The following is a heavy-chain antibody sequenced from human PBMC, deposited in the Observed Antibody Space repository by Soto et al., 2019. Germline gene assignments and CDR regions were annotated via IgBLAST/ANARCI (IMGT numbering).Heavy chain of an antibody. V-gene: IGHV4-34*01. CDR1: GGSFSGYY. J-gene: IGHJ6*03. CDR3: ARAGRTSGDYVNYYYYMDV. CDR2: INDRGST. Sequence: QVQLQQWGAGLLKPSETLSLTCAVYGGSFSGYYWSWIRQPPGKGLEWIGEINDRGSTNYNPSLKSRVTISVATPKHQLSLKLSSVTAAETAVYYCARAGRTSGDYVNYYYYMDVWGKGTTVTVSS. D-gene: IGHD4-17*01.